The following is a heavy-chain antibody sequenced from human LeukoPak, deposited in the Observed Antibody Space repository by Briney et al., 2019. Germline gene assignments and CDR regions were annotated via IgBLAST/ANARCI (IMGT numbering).Heavy chain of an antibody. CDR2: IKQDGSEK. Sequence: QPGESLRLSCSASGFTFSSFWMSWVRQAPGQGPEWVANIKQDGSEKFYVASVKGQFTISRDNAKDSLYLQMNSLRAEDTALYYCATSYDMGWLIGYWGQGTLVTVSS. CDR1: GFTFSSFW. V-gene: IGHV3-7*03. D-gene: IGHD3/OR15-3a*01. CDR3: ATSYDMGWLIGY. J-gene: IGHJ4*02.